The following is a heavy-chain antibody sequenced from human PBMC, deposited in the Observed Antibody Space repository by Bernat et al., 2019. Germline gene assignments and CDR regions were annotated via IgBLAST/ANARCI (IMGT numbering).Heavy chain of an antibody. CDR1: GYTFTGYY. D-gene: IGHD4-17*01. CDR3: ARDYISSVTTSDYYYGMDV. V-gene: IGHV1-2*02. Sequence: QVQLVQSGTEVKKPGASVKVSCKASGYTFTGYYMHWVRQAPGQGLEYMGWINPKSGDTHYTQNFQGRVTMTRDTSIRTVYMEVSRLRSDDTAVYYCARDYISSVTTSDYYYGMDVWGQGTTVTVSS. J-gene: IGHJ6*02. CDR2: INPKSGDT.